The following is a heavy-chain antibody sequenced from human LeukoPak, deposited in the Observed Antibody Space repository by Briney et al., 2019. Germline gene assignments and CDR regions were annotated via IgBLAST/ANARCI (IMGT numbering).Heavy chain of an antibody. Sequence: PGRSLRLSCAASGFTFSSYAMHWVRQAPGKGLEWVAVISYDGSNKYYADSVKGRFTISRDNSKNTLYLQMNSLRAEDTAVYYCARPSYASASPWRQRTLLTVSS. V-gene: IGHV3-30-3*01. CDR2: ISYDGSNK. CDR1: GFTFSSYA. J-gene: IGHJ5*02. D-gene: IGHD2-2*01. CDR3: ARPSYASASP.